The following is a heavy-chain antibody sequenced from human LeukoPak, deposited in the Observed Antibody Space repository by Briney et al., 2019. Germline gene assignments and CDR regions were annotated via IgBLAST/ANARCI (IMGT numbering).Heavy chain of an antibody. V-gene: IGHV1-69*13. CDR2: IIPIFGTA. J-gene: IGHJ4*02. CDR3: ARKTLRFLDPFDY. D-gene: IGHD3-3*01. CDR1: GGTFSSYA. Sequence: SVKVSCKASGGTFSSYAISWVRQAPGQGLEWMGGIIPIFGTANYAQKFQGGVTITADESTSTAYMELSSLRSEDTAVYYCARKTLRFLDPFDYWGQGTLVTVSS.